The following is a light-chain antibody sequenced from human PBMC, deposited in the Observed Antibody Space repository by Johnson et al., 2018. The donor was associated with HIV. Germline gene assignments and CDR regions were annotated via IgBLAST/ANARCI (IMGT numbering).Light chain of an antibody. Sequence: QAVLTQPPSVSAAPGQRVTVSCSGRSSNIANNYVSWYQQFPGEAPKLLIYDNNKRPLGIPDRFSGSKSGTSATLGITGLQTGDEADYYCGTWDSRLNVYLFGPGTKVTVL. CDR3: GTWDSRLNVYL. J-gene: IGLJ1*01. CDR1: SSNIANNY. V-gene: IGLV1-51*01. CDR2: DNN.